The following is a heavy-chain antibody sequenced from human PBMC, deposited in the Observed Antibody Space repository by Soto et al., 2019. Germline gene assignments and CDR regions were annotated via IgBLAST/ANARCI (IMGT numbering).Heavy chain of an antibody. V-gene: IGHV1-8*01. CDR3: AKVSRKGSAIDFDY. J-gene: IGHJ4*02. D-gene: IGHD3-10*01. CDR2: VNPNNVDT. CDR1: GYTFSNYD. Sequence: QVQLVQSGAELKKPGASVKVSCKASGYTFSNYDMNWVRQATGQGPEWIGWVNPNNVDTGYAQKFKARVTLTTDISTSTAYMELTSLRSEDTAIYYCAKVSRKGSAIDFDYWGQGTLITVSS.